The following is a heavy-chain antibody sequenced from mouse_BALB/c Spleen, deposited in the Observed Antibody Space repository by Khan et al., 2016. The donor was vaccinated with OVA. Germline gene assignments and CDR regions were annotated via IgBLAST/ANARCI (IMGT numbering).Heavy chain of an antibody. CDR1: GYNFTNYG. Sequence: QIQLVQSGPELKKPGETVKISCKASGYNFTNYGMNWVKQAPGKGLKWMGWINTYTGDPTYAADFKGRFAISLETSSSTAYLQLNILKTEDTAKYFGARDGTGSTYWGQGTLVTVSA. CDR3: ARDGTGSTY. CDR2: INTYTGDP. J-gene: IGHJ3*01. V-gene: IGHV9-3-1*01. D-gene: IGHD4-1*01.